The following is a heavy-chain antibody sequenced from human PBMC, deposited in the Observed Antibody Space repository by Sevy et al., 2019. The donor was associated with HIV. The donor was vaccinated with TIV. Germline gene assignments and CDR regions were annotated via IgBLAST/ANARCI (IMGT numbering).Heavy chain of an antibody. D-gene: IGHD6-19*01. CDR2: ISGSSSYI. V-gene: IGHV3-21*06. CDR3: AREGAGSSEYGFDI. J-gene: IGHJ3*02. CDR1: GFTFRSYS. Sequence: GGSLRLSCEASGFTFRSYSMNWVRQAPGKGLEWLSSISGSSSYIYYADSVKGRFTISRDNAKNSLYLQMNGLRAEDTALYYCAREGAGSSEYGFDIWGQGTMVTVSS.